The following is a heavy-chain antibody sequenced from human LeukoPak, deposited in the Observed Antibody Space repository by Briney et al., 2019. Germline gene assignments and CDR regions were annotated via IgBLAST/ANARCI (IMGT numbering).Heavy chain of an antibody. CDR3: AKHITMVRGGYYFDY. D-gene: IGHD3-10*01. CDR2: ISGSGGST. J-gene: IGHJ4*02. V-gene: IGHV3-23*01. CDR1: GFTFSNYA. Sequence: GGSLRLSCAASGFTFSNYAMSWVRQAPGKGLEWVSAISGSGGSTFYADSVKDRFTISRDNSKNTLYLQMNSLRAEDTAVYYCAKHITMVRGGYYFDYWGQGTLVTVSS.